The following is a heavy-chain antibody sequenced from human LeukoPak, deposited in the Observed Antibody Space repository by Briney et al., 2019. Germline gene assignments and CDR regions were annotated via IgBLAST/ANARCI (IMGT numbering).Heavy chain of an antibody. CDR2: IKQDGSEK. J-gene: IGHJ4*02. CDR1: GFTFSSYW. CDR3: ARAREGGDCPFDY. Sequence: AGGSLTLSCAASGFTFSSYWMSWVRQAPGKGLECVANIKQDGSEKYYVGSVKGRFTISRDNAKNSLYLQMNSLRAEDTAVYYCARAREGGDCPFDYWGQGTLLTVSS. D-gene: IGHD2-21*02. V-gene: IGHV3-7*01.